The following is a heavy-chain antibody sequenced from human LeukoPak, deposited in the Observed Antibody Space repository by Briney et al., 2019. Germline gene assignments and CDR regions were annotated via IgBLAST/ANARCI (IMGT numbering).Heavy chain of an antibody. CDR2: IYTSGST. CDR3: AREPAIVVVPAARPYDAFDI. D-gene: IGHD2-2*01. Sequence: SSETLSLTCTVSGGSISSYYWSWIRQPAGKGLEWIGRIYTSGSTNYNPSLKSRVTMSVDTSKNQFSLKLSSVTAADTAVYYCAREPAIVVVPAARPYDAFDIWGQGTMVTVSS. J-gene: IGHJ3*02. V-gene: IGHV4-4*07. CDR1: GGSISSYY.